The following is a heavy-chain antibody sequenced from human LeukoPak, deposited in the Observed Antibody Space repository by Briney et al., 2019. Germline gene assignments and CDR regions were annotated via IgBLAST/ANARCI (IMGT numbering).Heavy chain of an antibody. Sequence: GGPLRLPCAASGFTLSSYEMNWVRQAPGKGLEWVSYISSSGSTIYYADSVKGRFTISRDNAKNSLYLQMNSLRAEDTAVYYCARDSTGLSYWGQGTLVTVSS. V-gene: IGHV3-48*03. CDR3: ARDSTGLSY. J-gene: IGHJ4*02. D-gene: IGHD4-17*01. CDR1: GFTLSSYE. CDR2: ISSSGSTI.